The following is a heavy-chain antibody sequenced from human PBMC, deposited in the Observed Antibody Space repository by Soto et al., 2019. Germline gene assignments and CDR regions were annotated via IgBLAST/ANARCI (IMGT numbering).Heavy chain of an antibody. V-gene: IGHV3-23*01. D-gene: IGHD2-15*01. CDR3: AKSTGGSGCSCY. CDR1: GGNVCRSR. Sequence: RRSYVGSGGNVCRSRWRRDRQDQGKGLEWVSAISGSGGSTYYADSVKGRFTISRDNSKKTLYLQMDSLRAGDSAVYYCAKSTGGSGCSCYWGHGIPVTVSS. J-gene: IGHJ4*01. CDR2: ISGSGGST.